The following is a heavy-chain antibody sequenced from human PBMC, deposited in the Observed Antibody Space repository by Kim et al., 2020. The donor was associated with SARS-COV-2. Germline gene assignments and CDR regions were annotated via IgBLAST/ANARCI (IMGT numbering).Heavy chain of an antibody. CDR1: GFTFSSYG. V-gene: IGHV3-30*18. CDR3: AKDSGWGSLWGY. J-gene: IGHJ4*02. CDR2: ISYDGSNK. Sequence: GGSLRLSCAASGFTFSSYGMHWVRQAPGKGLEWVAVISYDGSNKYYADSVKGRFTISRDNSKNTLYLQMNSLRAEDTAVYYCAKDSGWGSLWGYWGQGTLVTVSS. D-gene: IGHD6-19*01.